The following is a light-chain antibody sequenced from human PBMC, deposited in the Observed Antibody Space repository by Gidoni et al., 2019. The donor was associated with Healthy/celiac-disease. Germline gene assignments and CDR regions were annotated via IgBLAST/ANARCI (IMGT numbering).Light chain of an antibody. CDR2: AAS. CDR3: QQSYSTPA. V-gene: IGKV1-39*01. J-gene: IGKJ3*01. Sequence: DIQMTQSPSSLSASVGDRVTITCRASQSISSYLNWYQQKPGKAPKLLIYAASSLQSGVPSRVSCSGSGTDFTLTISSLQPEDFATYYCQQSYSTPAFGPGTKVDIK. CDR1: QSISSY.